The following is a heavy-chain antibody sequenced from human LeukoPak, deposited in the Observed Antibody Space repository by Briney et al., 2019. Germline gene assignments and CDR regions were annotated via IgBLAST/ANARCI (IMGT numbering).Heavy chain of an antibody. CDR3: ARAIGYSYPPGLYYYYYMDV. V-gene: IGHV4-59*01. CDR2: IYYSGST. D-gene: IGHD5-18*01. J-gene: IGHJ6*03. CDR1: GGSINNYY. Sequence: SETLSLTCTVSGGSINNYYWSWIRQPPGKGLEWIGYIYYSGSTNYNPSLKSRVTISVDTSKNQFSLKLSSVTAADTAVYYCARAIGYSYPPGLYYYYYMDVWGKGTTVTISS.